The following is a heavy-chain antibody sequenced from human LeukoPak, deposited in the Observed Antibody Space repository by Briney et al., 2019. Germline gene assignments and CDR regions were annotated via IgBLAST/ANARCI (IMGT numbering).Heavy chain of an antibody. J-gene: IGHJ4*02. CDR3: ARVGGGTAVAGTGFDY. V-gene: IGHV4-59*01. CDR2: IYYSGST. CDR1: GGSISSYY. D-gene: IGHD6-19*01. Sequence: SETLSLTCTVSGGSISSYYWSWIRQPPGQGLEWIGYIYYSGSTNYNPSLKSRLTISLDTSKNQLSLKLSSVTAADTAVYYCARVGGGTAVAGTGFDYWGQGTLVTVSS.